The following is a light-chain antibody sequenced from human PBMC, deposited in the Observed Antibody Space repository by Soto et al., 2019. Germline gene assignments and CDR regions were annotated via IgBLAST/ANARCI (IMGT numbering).Light chain of an antibody. Sequence: QSALTQPASVSGSPGQSITISCTGTSSDVGSYNLVSWYQQHPGKAPKLMIYEGSKRPSGVSNRFSGSKSGNTASLTISGLQAEDEADYYCCSCAGSSFLFGTGTKVTVL. CDR2: EGS. CDR3: CSCAGSSFL. J-gene: IGLJ1*01. CDR1: SSDVGSYNL. V-gene: IGLV2-23*01.